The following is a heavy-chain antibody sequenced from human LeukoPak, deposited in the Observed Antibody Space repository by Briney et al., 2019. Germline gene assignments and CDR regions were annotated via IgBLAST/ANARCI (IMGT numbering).Heavy chain of an antibody. Sequence: GGSLRLSCAASGFTFSSYAMSWVRQAPGKGLEWVSTISGSGSSTYYTDSVKGRFTTSRDNSKNTLYLQMNSLRAEDTAVYYCAKGLARFGDFDYWGQGTLVTVSS. CDR1: GFTFSSYA. CDR3: AKGLARFGDFDY. CDR2: ISGSGSST. V-gene: IGHV3-23*01. D-gene: IGHD3-10*01. J-gene: IGHJ4*02.